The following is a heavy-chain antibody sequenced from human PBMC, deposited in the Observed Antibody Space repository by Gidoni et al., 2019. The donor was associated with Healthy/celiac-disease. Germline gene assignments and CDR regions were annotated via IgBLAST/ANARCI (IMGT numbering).Heavy chain of an antibody. CDR3: ARDLKGSSFGLVGAYDAFDI. Sequence: QVQLQESGPGLVKPSETLSLTCTVSGGSISSYYWSWIRQPPGKGLEWIGYIYYSGSTNYNPSLKSRVTISVDTSKNQFSLKLSSVTAADTAVYYCARDLKGSSFGLVGAYDAFDIWGQGTMVTVSS. V-gene: IGHV4-59*08. CDR1: GGSISSYY. J-gene: IGHJ3*02. D-gene: IGHD3-10*01. CDR2: IYYSGST.